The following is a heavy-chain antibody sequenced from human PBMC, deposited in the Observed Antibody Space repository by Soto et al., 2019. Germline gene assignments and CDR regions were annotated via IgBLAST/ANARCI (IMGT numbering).Heavy chain of an antibody. Sequence: QVQLVQSGAEVKEPGASVKVSCKASGYSFTGYYIHWVRQAPGPGLEWMGWINHKNGDTTYAQKFQGLVTMTGDTSISTVYMELSRLRSDDTAVYYCARRGGYYGYWGQGTLVTVSS. D-gene: IGHD3-16*01. V-gene: IGHV1-2*04. CDR1: GYSFTGYY. CDR3: ARRGGYYGY. CDR2: INHKNGDT. J-gene: IGHJ4*02.